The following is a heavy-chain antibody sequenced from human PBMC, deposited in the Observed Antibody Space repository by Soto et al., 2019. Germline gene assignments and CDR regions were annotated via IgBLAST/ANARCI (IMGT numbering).Heavy chain of an antibody. V-gene: IGHV1-18*01. Sequence: QVQLVQSGAEVKKPGASVKVSCKASGYTFTSYGISWVRQAPGQGLEWMGWISAYNGNTNYAQKLQGRVTMTTDTSTSTGYMELRSLRSDVTAVYYCARDSYCSGGSCYRGYFDYWGQGTLVTVSS. CDR1: GYTFTSYG. J-gene: IGHJ4*02. D-gene: IGHD2-15*01. CDR2: ISAYNGNT. CDR3: ARDSYCSGGSCYRGYFDY.